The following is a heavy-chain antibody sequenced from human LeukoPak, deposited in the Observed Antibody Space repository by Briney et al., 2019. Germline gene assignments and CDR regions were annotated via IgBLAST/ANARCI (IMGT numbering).Heavy chain of an antibody. CDR2: TYYRSKWYN. Sequence: SQTLSLTCAISGDSFSSNSATWNWIRQSPSRGLEWLGRTYYRSKWYNDYAVSVKSRITINPDTSKNQFSLQLNSMTPEDTAVYYCARVHLKAEQHLVPFDYWGQGALVTVSS. CDR3: ARVHLKAEQHLVPFDY. J-gene: IGHJ4*02. CDR1: GDSFSSNSAT. D-gene: IGHD6-13*01. V-gene: IGHV6-1*01.